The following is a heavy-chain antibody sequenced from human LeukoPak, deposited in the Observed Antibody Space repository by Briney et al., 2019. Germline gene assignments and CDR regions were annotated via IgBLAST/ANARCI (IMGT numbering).Heavy chain of an antibody. CDR3: ARVRGYFDY. J-gene: IGHJ4*02. V-gene: IGHV4-59*01. CDR2: IYYSGST. Sequence: SETLSLTCTVSGGSISSYYWSWIRQPPGKGLEWIGYIYYSGSTNYNPSLKSRVTISVDTSKDQFSLKLSSVTAADTAVYYCARVRGYFDYWGQGTLVTVSS. CDR1: GGSISSYY. D-gene: IGHD5-24*01.